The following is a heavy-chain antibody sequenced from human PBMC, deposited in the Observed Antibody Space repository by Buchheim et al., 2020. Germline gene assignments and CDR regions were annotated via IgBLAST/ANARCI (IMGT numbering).Heavy chain of an antibody. CDR2: INGRGDST. V-gene: IGHV3-23*01. CDR3: AKRNSNYEGD. Sequence: EVQLLESGGGLVQPGGSLRLSCAPSGFTFSSYAMSGVRQAPGKGLEWVSAINGRGDSTYYTDSVKGRFTIPRDNSKNMLYLQMNSLRAEDTAIYYCAKRNSNYEGDWGQGTL. J-gene: IGHJ4*02. CDR1: GFTFSSYA. D-gene: IGHD4-11*01.